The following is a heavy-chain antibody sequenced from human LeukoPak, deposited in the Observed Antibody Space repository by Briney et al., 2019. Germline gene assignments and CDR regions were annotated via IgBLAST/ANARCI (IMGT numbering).Heavy chain of an antibody. J-gene: IGHJ5*02. CDR3: ARNWFDP. CDR1: GFTVSSDY. V-gene: IGHV3-53*05. CDR2: IYSGGST. Sequence: GSLRLSCAASGFTVSSDYMSWVRQAPGKGLEWVSVIYSGGSTYYADSVKGRFTISRDKSKNTVYLQMNSLRFEDTAMYYCARNWFDPWGPGNPGHRLL.